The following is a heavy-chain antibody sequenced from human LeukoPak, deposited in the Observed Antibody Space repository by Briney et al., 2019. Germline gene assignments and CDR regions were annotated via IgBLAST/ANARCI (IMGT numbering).Heavy chain of an antibody. D-gene: IGHD5-12*01. V-gene: IGHV3-11*05. CDR2: ISSSSSYT. CDR3: ARVGSGYSGYDWFDY. CDR1: GFTFSDYY. J-gene: IGHJ4*02. Sequence: GGPLRLSCAASGFTFSDYYMSWLRQAPGRGLEWVSYISSSSSYTNYADSVKGRFTISRDNAKNSLYLQMNSLRAEDTAVYYCARVGSGYSGYDWFDYWGQGTLVTVSS.